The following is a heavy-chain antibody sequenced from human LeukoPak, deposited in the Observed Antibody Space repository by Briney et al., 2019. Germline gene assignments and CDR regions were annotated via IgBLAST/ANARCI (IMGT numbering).Heavy chain of an antibody. D-gene: IGHD2-15*01. CDR3: APNVAATGYYYGMDV. J-gene: IGHJ6*02. V-gene: IGHV1-58*02. CDR1: GFTFTISA. CDR2: IVVGSGNK. Sequence: SVRVSCKASGFTFTISAMQWVRQARGQRLEWIGWIVVGSGNKNYAQKFQERVTITRDTSTSTPYMELSSLRSEDTAVYYCAPNVAATGYYYGMDVWGQGTTVTVSS.